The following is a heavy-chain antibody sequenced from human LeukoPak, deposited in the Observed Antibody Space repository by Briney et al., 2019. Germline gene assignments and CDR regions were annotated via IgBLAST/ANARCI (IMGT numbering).Heavy chain of an antibody. CDR2: ISGDGGST. V-gene: IGHV3-43*02. Sequence: GGSLRLSCAPSGFTFDDFAMHWVRQAPGKGLEWVSLISGDGGSTYYADSVKGRFTISRDNSKNSLYLQMNSLRTEDTVLYYCAKDMGGFDYWGQGTLVTVSS. CDR1: GFTFDDFA. CDR3: AKDMGGFDY. D-gene: IGHD1-26*01. J-gene: IGHJ4*02.